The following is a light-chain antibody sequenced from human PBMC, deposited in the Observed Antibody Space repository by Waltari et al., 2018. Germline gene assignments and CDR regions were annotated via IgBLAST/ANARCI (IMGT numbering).Light chain of an antibody. J-gene: IGLJ1*01. CDR1: SSDVGSYNF. V-gene: IGLV2-23*01. CDR2: EGS. Sequence: QSALTQPASVSGSPGQSITIPCTGTSSDVGSYNFVPWYQHHPGKAPNLMIFEGSRRPSGISNRFSGSKSGNTASLTISGLQAEDEADYYCCSYAGSRTYVFGAGTKVTVL. CDR3: CSYAGSRTYV.